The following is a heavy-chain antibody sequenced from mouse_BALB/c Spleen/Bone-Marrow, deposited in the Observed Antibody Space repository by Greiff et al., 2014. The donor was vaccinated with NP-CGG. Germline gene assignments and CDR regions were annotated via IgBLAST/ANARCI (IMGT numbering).Heavy chain of an antibody. J-gene: IGHJ3*01. CDR2: IYPYNGGT. CDR3: ARATTAGFAY. D-gene: IGHD1-2*01. Sequence: EVKLMESGPELVKPGASVKISCKASGYTFTGYTMHWVKQSHGKSLEWIGYIYPYNGGTGYNQKFKSKATLTVDNSSSTAYMELRSLTSEDSAVYYCARATTAGFAYWGQGTLVTVSA. CDR1: GYTFTGYT. V-gene: IGHV1S29*02.